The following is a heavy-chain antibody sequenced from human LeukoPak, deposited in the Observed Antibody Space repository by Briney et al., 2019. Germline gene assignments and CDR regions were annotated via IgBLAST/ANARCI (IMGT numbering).Heavy chain of an antibody. V-gene: IGHV1-46*01. Sequence: GSVKVSCKASGYTFTSNYIHWVRQAPGQGLEWMGMIYPRDGSTSYAQKFQGRVTVTRDTSTSTVHMEPSGLRSEDTAVYYCARDQEGFDYWGQGTLVTVSS. CDR3: ARDQEGFDY. CDR1: GYTFTSNY. J-gene: IGHJ4*02. CDR2: IYPRDGST.